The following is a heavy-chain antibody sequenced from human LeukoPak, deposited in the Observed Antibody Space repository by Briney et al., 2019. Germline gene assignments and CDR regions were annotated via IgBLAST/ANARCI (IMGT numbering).Heavy chain of an antibody. CDR2: INPSGGST. V-gene: IGHV1-46*01. D-gene: IGHD6-19*01. CDR3: ARDYIAVACDY. J-gene: IGHJ4*02. CDR1: GYTLTSYY. Sequence: ASVKVSCKASGYTLTSYYMHWVRQAPGQGLEWMGIINPSGGSTSYAQKFQGRVTMTRDTSTSTVYMELSSLRSEDTAVYYCARDYIAVACDYWGQGTLVTVSS.